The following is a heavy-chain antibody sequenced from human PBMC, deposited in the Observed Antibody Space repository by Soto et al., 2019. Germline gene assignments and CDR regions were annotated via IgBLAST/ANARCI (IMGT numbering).Heavy chain of an antibody. CDR3: ARAAEYSYGDAFDI. V-gene: IGHV3-21*01. Sequence: GGSLRLSCAASGFTFSSYSMNWVRQAPGKGLEWVSTISSSSSYIYYADSVKGRFTISRDNAKNSLYLQMNSLRAEDTAVYYCARAAEYSYGDAFDIWGQETMVTVSS. D-gene: IGHD5-18*01. CDR1: GFTFSSYS. J-gene: IGHJ3*02. CDR2: ISSSSSYI.